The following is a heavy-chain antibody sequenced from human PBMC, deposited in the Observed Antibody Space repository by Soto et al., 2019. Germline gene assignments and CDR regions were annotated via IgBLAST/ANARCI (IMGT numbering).Heavy chain of an antibody. D-gene: IGHD2-21*02. CDR3: ARGGHIAVVTDSFDS. V-gene: IGHV1-46*02. CDR2: IHPSGGGS. Sequence: GGPVKVSCKSSGYPFNTYYLHWVRQAPGQGLEWMGMIHPSGGGSTYAQKFLGRVTMTMDSSTSTVFMELTSLRSADTAVYYCARGGHIAVVTDSFDSWGQGTLVTVSS. CDR1: GYPFNTYY. J-gene: IGHJ4*02.